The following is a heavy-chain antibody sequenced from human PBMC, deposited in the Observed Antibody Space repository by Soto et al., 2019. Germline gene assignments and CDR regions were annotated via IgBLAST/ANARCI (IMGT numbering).Heavy chain of an antibody. V-gene: IGHV1-18*01. J-gene: IGHJ6*02. Sequence: QVQLVQSGDEVKKPGASVKVSCKASGYIFVNYGIAWVRQAPGQGLEWMGWISPYTGNTHSATKIQGRLTMPTDTSTSTADRDLGSLTSDDTAVYYCVMVDNYVTPTPQDVWGQGTTVTVSS. CDR2: ISPYTGNT. D-gene: IGHD3-16*01. CDR3: VMVDNYVTPTPQDV. CDR1: GYIFVNYG.